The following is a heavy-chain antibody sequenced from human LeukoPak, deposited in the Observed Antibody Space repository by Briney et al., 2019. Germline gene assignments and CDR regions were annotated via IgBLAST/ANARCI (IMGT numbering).Heavy chain of an antibody. CDR1: GGSFSGYY. V-gene: IGHV4-34*01. CDR2: INHSGST. D-gene: IGHD3-9*01. J-gene: IGHJ4*02. Sequence: SETLSLTCAVYGGSFSGYYWSWIRQPPGKGLEWIGEINHSGSTNYNPSLKSRVTISVDTSKNQFSLRLSSVTAADTAVYYCASRTKLRYFDWLLPTGDYWGQGTLVTVSS. CDR3: ASRTKLRYFDWLLPTGDY.